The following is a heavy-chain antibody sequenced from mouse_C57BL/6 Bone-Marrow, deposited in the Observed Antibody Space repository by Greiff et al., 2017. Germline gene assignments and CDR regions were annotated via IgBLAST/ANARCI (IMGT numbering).Heavy chain of an antibody. CDR1: GYTFTSYW. CDR2: IHPNSGST. Sequence: QVQLQQPGAELVKPGASVKLSCKASGYTFTSYWMHWVKQRPGQGLEWIGMIHPNSGSTNYNEKFKSKATLTVDKSSSTAYMQLGSLTSEDSAVYDCARWGSLFGYWGQGTTHTVSS. CDR3: ARWGSLFGY. V-gene: IGHV1-64*01. J-gene: IGHJ2*01.